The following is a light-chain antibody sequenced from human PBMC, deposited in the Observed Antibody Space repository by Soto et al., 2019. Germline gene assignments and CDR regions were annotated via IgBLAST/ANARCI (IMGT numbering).Light chain of an antibody. V-gene: IGLV2-8*01. CDR1: SSGVGGYNY. J-gene: IGLJ2*01. Sequence: QSALTQPPSASGSPGQSVTISCTGTSSGVGGYNYVSWYQQHPGKAPKLMIYEVIKRPSGVPDRFSGSKSGNTASLTVSGLQAEDEADYYCSSYAGNNNLVFGGGTKLTVL. CDR2: EVI. CDR3: SSYAGNNNLV.